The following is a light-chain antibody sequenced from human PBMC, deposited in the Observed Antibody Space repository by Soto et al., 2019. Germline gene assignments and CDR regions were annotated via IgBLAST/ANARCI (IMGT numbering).Light chain of an antibody. Sequence: EIVLPQSPGTLSLSPGERATLSCMASQSISSSYLDWYQQKPGQAPRLLVYGASSRATGMPDGFSGSWSGTDFTLTISRLETEDLAVYYCQHYGSSRFTCLRGIKVDIK. CDR3: QHYGSSRFT. CDR1: QSISSSY. J-gene: IGKJ3*01. CDR2: GAS. V-gene: IGKV3-20*01.